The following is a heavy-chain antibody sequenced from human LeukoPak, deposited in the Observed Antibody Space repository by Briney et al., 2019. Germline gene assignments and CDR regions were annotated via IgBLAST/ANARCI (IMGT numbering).Heavy chain of an antibody. CDR3: ARAGSLGICDFWSGYCDAFDI. V-gene: IGHV3-21*01. J-gene: IGHJ3*02. CDR2: ISSSSSYI. D-gene: IGHD3-3*01. CDR1: GFTFSSYS. Sequence: PGGSLRLSCTASGFTFSSYSMNWVRQAPGKGLEWVSSISSSSSYIYYADSVKGRFTISRDNAKNSLYLQMNSLRAEDTAVYYCARAGSLGICDFWSGYCDAFDIWGQGTMVTVSS.